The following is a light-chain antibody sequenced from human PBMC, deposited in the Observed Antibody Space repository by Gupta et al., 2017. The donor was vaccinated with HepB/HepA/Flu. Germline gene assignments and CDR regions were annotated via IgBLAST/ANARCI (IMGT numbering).Light chain of an antibody. J-gene: IGKJ2*01. CDR2: AAS. V-gene: IGKV1-39*01. CDR1: QSISSY. CDR3: QQGYSNPLST. Sequence: DIQMTQSPSSLSASVGDRVTITCRASQSISSYLNWYQQKPGKAPKLLIYAASSWQSGVPSRFSGSGSGTDFTLTISSRQPEDFASYYCQQGYSNPLSTFGQGTKMEIK.